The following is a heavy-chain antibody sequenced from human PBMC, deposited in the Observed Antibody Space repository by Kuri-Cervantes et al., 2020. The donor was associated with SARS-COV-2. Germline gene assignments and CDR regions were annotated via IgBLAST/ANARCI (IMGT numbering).Heavy chain of an antibody. CDR3: AKPGGGRLVPDI. V-gene: IGHV3-23*01. CDR1: GFTFSSYA. Sequence: GGSLRLSCVASGFTFSSYAMSWVRQAPGKGLEWVSAISGSGGRTYYTDSVKGRFTISRDNSKNTLYLQMNSLRAEDTAVYSCAKPGGGRLVPDIWGQGTMVTVSS. D-gene: IGHD3-16*01. CDR2: ISGSGGRT. J-gene: IGHJ3*02.